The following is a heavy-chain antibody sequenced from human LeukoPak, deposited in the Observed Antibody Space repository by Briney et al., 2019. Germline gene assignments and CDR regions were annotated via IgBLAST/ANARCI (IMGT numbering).Heavy chain of an antibody. CDR1: GYTFTSYG. CDR2: ISAYNGNT. CDR3: ARSMGGWRERGFDY. Sequence: ASVKVSCKASGYTFTSYGISWVRQAPGQGLEWMGWISAYNGNTNYAQKLQGRVTMTTDTSTSTACTELRSLRSDDTAVYYCARSMGGWRERGFDYWGQGTLVTVSS. J-gene: IGHJ4*02. D-gene: IGHD6-19*01. V-gene: IGHV1-18*01.